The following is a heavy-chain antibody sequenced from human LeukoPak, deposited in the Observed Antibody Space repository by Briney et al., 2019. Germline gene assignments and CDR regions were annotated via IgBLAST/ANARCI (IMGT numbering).Heavy chain of an antibody. CDR1: GFTFSSYG. J-gene: IGHJ4*02. CDR2: ISYDGSNK. D-gene: IGHD4-17*01. Sequence: QPGRSLRLSCAASGFTFSSYGMHWVRQAPGKGLEWVAVISYDGSNKYYADSVKGRFTISRDNSKNTLYLQMNSLRAEDTAVYYCAKDLGINYGGNPFDYWGQGTLVTVSS. V-gene: IGHV3-30*18. CDR3: AKDLGINYGGNPFDY.